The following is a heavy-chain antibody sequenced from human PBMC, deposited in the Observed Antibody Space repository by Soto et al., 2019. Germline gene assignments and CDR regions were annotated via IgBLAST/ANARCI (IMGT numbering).Heavy chain of an antibody. CDR3: ARGQLGHKYYFDY. D-gene: IGHD1-1*01. CDR1: GFTFSSYG. Sequence: GGSLRLSCAASGFTFSSYGMHWVRQAPGKGLEWVAVISYDGSNKYYADSVKGRFTISRDNSKNTLYLQMSRLRSDDTALYYCARGQLGHKYYFDYWGQGTLVTVSS. CDR2: ISYDGSNK. V-gene: IGHV3-30*03. J-gene: IGHJ4*02.